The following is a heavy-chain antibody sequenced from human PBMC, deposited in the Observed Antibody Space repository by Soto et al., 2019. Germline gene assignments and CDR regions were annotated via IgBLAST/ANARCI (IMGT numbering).Heavy chain of an antibody. CDR3: AREGSSGWFYFDY. V-gene: IGHV3-21*01. CDR1: GFNFSHYS. Sequence: GVTLRLSFAASGFNFSHYSMPFVRHTPGKGLEWVASISSSSSYIYYADSVKGRFTISRDNAKNSLYLQMSSLRAEDTAVYYCAREGSSGWFYFDYWGRGTLVTVSS. J-gene: IGHJ4*01. CDR2: ISSSSSYI. D-gene: IGHD6-19*01.